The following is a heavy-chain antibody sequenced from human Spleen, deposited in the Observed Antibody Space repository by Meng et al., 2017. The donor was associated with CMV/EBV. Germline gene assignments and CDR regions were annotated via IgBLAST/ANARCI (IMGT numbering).Heavy chain of an antibody. D-gene: IGHD1-7*01. CDR2: IYYSGST. CDR3: ASGDWNSRPHTYYYYYYGMDV. CDR1: GGSISSYY. Sequence: SETLSLTCTVSGGSISSYYWSWIRQPPGKGLEWIGYIYYSGSTNYNPSLKSRVTISVDTSKNQFSLKLSSVTAADTAVYYCASGDWNSRPHTYYYYYYGMDVWGQGNAGHRLL. V-gene: IGHV4-59*01. J-gene: IGHJ6*02.